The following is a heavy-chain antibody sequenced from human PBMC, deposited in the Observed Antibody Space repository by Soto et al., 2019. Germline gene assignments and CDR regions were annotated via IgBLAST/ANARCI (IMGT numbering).Heavy chain of an antibody. CDR2: IWYDGNNK. CDR1: GFTFSNYC. CDR3: AKVIDELRSQPLGGMDV. V-gene: IGHV3-33*03. D-gene: IGHD3-16*02. Sequence: GGSLRLSCAACGFTFSNYCIHWVRQAPCKGLESVAVIWYDGNNKYYADSVKGRFTTSRDNAKNSLYLKMNSLRAQDTALYYCAKVIDELRSQPLGGMDVWGQGATLAVFS. J-gene: IGHJ6*02.